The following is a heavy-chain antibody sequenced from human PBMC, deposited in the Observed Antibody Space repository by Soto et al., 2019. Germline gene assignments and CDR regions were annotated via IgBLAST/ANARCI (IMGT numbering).Heavy chain of an antibody. CDR1: GFTFSSYA. Sequence: EVQLLESGGGLVQPGGSLRLSCAASGFTFSSYAMSWVRQAPGKGLEWVSSISGSGGGTYYADSVKGRFTISRDNSKNTLYLQMNSLRAEDTAIYYCAKVTAYHDYQGVYGLDVWGQGTTVTVSS. V-gene: IGHV3-23*01. CDR3: AKVTAYHDYQGVYGLDV. CDR2: ISGSGGGT. J-gene: IGHJ6*02. D-gene: IGHD4-17*01.